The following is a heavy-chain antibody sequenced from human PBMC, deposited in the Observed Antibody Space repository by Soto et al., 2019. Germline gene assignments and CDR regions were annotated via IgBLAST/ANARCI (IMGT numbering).Heavy chain of an antibody. V-gene: IGHV1-69*02. CDR2: ILPILGMA. CDR1: GGTFSSYT. Sequence: QVQLVHSGAEVKKPGSSVKVSCKASGGTFSSYTISWVRQAPGQGLEWMGRILPILGMANYAQKFQGRVTITEDKSTSTTYMELSSLRSEDTAVYYCARAPEMRNKYCSGGCCYPRNAFDIWGQGTIVTVSS. CDR3: ARAPEMRNKYCSGGCCYPRNAFDI. J-gene: IGHJ3*02. D-gene: IGHD2-15*01.